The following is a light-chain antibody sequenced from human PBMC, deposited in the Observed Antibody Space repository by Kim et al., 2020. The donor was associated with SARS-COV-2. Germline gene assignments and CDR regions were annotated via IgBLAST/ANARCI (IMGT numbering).Light chain of an antibody. J-gene: IGKJ4*01. CDR2: DAS. CDR3: EKRSNWPLT. CDR1: ESFSNY. V-gene: IGKV3-11*01. Sequence: LSPGERATLSCRASESFSNYLAWDQQKPGQAPRLLIYDASNRATGIPARCRGSGSVTDFTLTISSLGPEDFAVYYCEKRSNWPLTFGGGTKMDIK.